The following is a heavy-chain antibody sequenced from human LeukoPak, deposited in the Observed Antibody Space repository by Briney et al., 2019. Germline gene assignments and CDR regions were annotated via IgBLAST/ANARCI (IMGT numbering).Heavy chain of an antibody. V-gene: IGHV4-4*09. CDR2: IYTSGST. Sequence: PSETLSLTCTVSDGSISTYYWSWIRQPPGKGLEWIGYIYTSGSTNYNPSLKSRVTISVDTSKNQFSLKLRSVTAADTAVYYCARHLTGSSLCIEYWGQGTLVTVSS. CDR1: DGSISTYY. J-gene: IGHJ4*02. D-gene: IGHD2-8*02. CDR3: ARHLTGSSLCIEY.